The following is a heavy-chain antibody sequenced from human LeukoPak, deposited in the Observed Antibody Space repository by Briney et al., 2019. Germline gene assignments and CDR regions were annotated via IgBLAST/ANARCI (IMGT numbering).Heavy chain of an antibody. CDR3: ARDSAHIVVVPAVIPPSLDNWFDP. Sequence: PGGSLRLSCAASGFTFSDSDMEWVRQAPGKGLEWVSYISGSSSNTKYADSVKGRFTISRDNAKNSLYLQMNSLRAEDTAVYYCARDSAHIVVVPAVIPPSLDNWFDPWGQGTLVTVSS. V-gene: IGHV3-11*05. CDR2: ISGSSSNT. CDR1: GFTFSDSD. D-gene: IGHD2-2*01. J-gene: IGHJ5*02.